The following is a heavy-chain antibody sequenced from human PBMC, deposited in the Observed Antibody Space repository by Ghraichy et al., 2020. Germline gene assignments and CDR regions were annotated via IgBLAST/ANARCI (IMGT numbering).Heavy chain of an antibody. V-gene: IGHV4-59*01. CDR3: ARGLSGASWPLLYYYHY. Sequence: SETLSLTCVVSPGSITNYYWNWFRQAPGKGLEWIGYVSHDGFTTYTPSFKGRVSISLDTSKNEFSLRLLSVISKDTAAYFCARGLSGASWPLLYYYHYWEQGALVSVAS. J-gene: IGHJ4*02. CDR2: VSHDGFT. D-gene: IGHD3-10*01. CDR1: PGSITNYY.